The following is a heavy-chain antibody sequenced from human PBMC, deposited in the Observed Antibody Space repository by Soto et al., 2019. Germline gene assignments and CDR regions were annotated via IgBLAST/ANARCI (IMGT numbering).Heavy chain of an antibody. Sequence: GGSMRLSCAASGFTFSSYAMSWVRQAPGKGLEWVSAISGSGGSTYYADSVKGRFTISRDNSKNTLYLQMNSLRAEDTAVYYCAKGSGSYYYYYGMDVWGQGTTVTVSS. V-gene: IGHV3-23*01. CDR2: ISGSGGST. CDR1: GFTFSSYA. CDR3: AKGSGSYYYYYGMDV. D-gene: IGHD1-26*01. J-gene: IGHJ6*02.